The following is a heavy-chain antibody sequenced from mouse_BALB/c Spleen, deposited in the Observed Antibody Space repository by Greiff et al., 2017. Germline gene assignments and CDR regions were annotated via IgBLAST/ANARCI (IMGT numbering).Heavy chain of an antibody. CDR3: AGNFHFDY. V-gene: IGHV14-3*02. J-gene: IGHJ2*01. Sequence: VQLQQSGAELVKPGASVKLSCTASGFNIKDTYMHWVKQRPEQGLEWIGRIDPANGNTKYDPKFQGKATITADTSSNTAYLQLSSLTSEDTAVYYCAGNFHFDYWGQGTTLTVSS. CDR1: GFNIKDTY. D-gene: IGHD2-1*01. CDR2: IDPANGNT.